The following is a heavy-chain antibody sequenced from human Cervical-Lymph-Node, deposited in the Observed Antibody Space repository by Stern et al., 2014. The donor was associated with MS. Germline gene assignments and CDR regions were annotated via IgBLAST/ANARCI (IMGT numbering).Heavy chain of an antibody. J-gene: IGHJ6*02. CDR2: YDTQHGET. V-gene: IGHV1-24*01. CDR1: GYTLTEMS. D-gene: IGHD2-21*02. CDR3: ATHRGRVTYYYGLDV. Sequence: VQLVQSGAEVKKPGASVKVSCKVSGYTLTEMSMHWVRQAPGKGLEWMGGYDTQHGETVYAQKIQGRVTMAEDRSTDTAYMELTSLRSDDTAVYYCATHRGRVTYYYGLDVWGQGTTVTVSS.